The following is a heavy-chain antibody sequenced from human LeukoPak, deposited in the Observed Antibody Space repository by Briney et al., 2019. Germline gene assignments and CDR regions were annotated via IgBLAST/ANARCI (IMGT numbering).Heavy chain of an antibody. CDR2: ISYDGSNK. Sequence: PGRSLRLSCAASGFTFSSYAMHWVRQAPGKGLEWVAVISYDGSNKYYADSVKGRFTISRDNSKNTLYLQMNSLRAEDTAVYYCAKAMVRGPPPSGYYYGMDVWGQGTTVTVSS. D-gene: IGHD3-10*01. CDR1: GFTFSSYA. V-gene: IGHV3-30*04. J-gene: IGHJ6*02. CDR3: AKAMVRGPPPSGYYYGMDV.